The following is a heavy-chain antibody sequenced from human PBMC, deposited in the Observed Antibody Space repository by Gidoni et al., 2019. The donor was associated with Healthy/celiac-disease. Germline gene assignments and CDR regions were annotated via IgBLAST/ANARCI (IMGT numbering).Heavy chain of an antibody. CDR3: ARAGDYGDYQEVPYYYGMDV. J-gene: IGHJ6*02. CDR1: GFTFSSYG. CDR2: IWYDGSNK. D-gene: IGHD4-17*01. Sequence: QVQLVESGGGVVQPGRSLRLSCAASGFTFSSYGLPWVRQAPGKGLEWVAVIWYDGSNKYYADSVKGRFTISRDNSKNTLYLQMNSLRAEDTAVYYCARAGDYGDYQEVPYYYGMDVWGQGTTVTVSS. V-gene: IGHV3-33*01.